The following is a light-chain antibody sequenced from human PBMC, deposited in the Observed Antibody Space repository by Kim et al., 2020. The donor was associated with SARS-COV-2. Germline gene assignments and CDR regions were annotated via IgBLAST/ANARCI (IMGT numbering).Light chain of an antibody. V-gene: IGKV1-39*01. CDR1: QSISTY. J-gene: IGKJ4*01. CDR2: AAS. Sequence: DIQMTQSPSSLAASVGDRVTIACRTSQSISTYLNWYQQKPGKAPKLLIYAASSLQSGVPSRFSGSGFGTDFTLTISSLQPEDFATYYCQQSHSTPWLTFGGGTKVDIK. CDR3: QQSHSTPWLT.